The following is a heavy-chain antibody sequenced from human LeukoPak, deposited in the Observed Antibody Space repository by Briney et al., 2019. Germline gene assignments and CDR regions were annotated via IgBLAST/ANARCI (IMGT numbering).Heavy chain of an antibody. D-gene: IGHD3-16*02. J-gene: IGHJ6*03. CDR2: INHSGST. V-gene: IGHV4-34*01. Sequence: PSETLSLTCAVDGGSFSGYYWTWIRQPPGKGLEWIGEINHSGSTNYNPSLKSRVTISVDTSKNQFSLKLSSVTAADTAVYYCARGKNYDYVWGSYRYQREDYYYMDVWGKGTTVTVSS. CDR1: GGSFSGYY. CDR3: ARGKNYDYVWGSYRYQREDYYYMDV.